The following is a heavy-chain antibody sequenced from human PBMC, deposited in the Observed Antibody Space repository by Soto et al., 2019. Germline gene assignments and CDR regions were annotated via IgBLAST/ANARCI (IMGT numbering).Heavy chain of an antibody. Sequence: QVPLQESGPGLVKPSQTLSLTCNVSGGSISGGRYYWNWSRQHPGKGLEWIGNIYDNGFTYYNPSLKSRVIISDDTSKNQFSLRLSSVTAADTAVYYCTRDRGFGMDVWGQGTTVTVSS. CDR2: IYDNGFT. CDR3: TRDRGFGMDV. CDR1: GGSISGGRYY. J-gene: IGHJ6*02. V-gene: IGHV4-31*03.